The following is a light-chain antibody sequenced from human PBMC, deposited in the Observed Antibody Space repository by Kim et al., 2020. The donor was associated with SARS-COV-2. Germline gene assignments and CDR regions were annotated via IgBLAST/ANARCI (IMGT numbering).Light chain of an antibody. CDR1: SGHSSYA. CDR3: QTWGTGIWV. CDR2: LNSDGSH. J-gene: IGLJ3*02. V-gene: IGLV4-69*01. Sequence: SGQLTCTLSSGHSSYAIAWHQQQPEKGPRYLMKLNSDGSHSKGDGIPDRFSGSSSGAERYLTISSLQSEDEADYYCQTWGTGIWVFGGGTQLTVL.